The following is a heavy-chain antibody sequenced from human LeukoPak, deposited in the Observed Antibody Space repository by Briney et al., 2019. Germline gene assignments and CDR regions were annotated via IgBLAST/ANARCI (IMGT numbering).Heavy chain of an antibody. V-gene: IGHV1-69*13. CDR1: GGTFSSYA. Sequence: AASVKVSCKASGGTFSSYAISWVRQAPGQGLEWMGGIIPIFGTANYAQKFQGRVTITADESTSTAYMELSSLRSEDTAVYYCARGGVITMIVVAENYYFDYWGQGTLVTVSS. CDR3: ARGGVITMIVVAENYYFDY. J-gene: IGHJ4*02. CDR2: IIPIFGTA. D-gene: IGHD3-22*01.